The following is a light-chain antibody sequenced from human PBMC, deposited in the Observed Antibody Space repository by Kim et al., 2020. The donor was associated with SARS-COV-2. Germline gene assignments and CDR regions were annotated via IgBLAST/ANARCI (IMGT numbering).Light chain of an antibody. CDR1: SSDVGGYNY. J-gene: IGLJ2*01. CDR2: DVS. CDR3: CSYAVTYV. V-gene: IGLV2-11*01. Sequence: QSALTQPHSVSGSPGQSVTISCTGTSSDVGGYNYVSWYQQHPGKAPKLMIYDVSKRPSGVPDRFSGSRSGNTASLTISGLQAEDEAHYYCCSYAVTYVFGGGTQLTVL.